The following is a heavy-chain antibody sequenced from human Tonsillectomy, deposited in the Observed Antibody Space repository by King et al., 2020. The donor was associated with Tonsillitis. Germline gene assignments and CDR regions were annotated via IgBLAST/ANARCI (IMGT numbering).Heavy chain of an antibody. J-gene: IGHJ4*02. V-gene: IGHV3-9*01. CDR1: GFSFDDYA. Sequence: VQLVESGGGLVQPGRSLRLSCAASGFSFDDYAMHWVRQAPGKGLEWVSGITWNSGNIGYADSVKGRFTISRDNAKNSLYLQMDSLRAEDTAFYYCAKGLNSGTHLAGYFDFWGQGTLVTVSS. CDR2: ITWNSGNI. D-gene: IGHD1-26*01. CDR3: AKGLNSGTHLAGYFDF.